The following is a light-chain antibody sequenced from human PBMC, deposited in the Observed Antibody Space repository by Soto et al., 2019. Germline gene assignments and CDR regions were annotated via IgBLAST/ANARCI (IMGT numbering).Light chain of an antibody. CDR1: QSVSSSY. CDR3: QQYGSSPPVT. Sequence: EIVLTHSPGTLSLSPWERATLSCSASQSVSSSYLAWYQQKPGQAPRILIYGASSRATGIPDRFSGSGSGTDFTLPISRLEPEDFAVYYCQQYGSSPPVTFGQGTRLEIK. J-gene: IGKJ5*01. CDR2: GAS. V-gene: IGKV3-20*01.